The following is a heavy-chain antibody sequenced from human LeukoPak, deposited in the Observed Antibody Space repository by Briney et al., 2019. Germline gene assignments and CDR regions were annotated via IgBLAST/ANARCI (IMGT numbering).Heavy chain of an antibody. J-gene: IGHJ5*02. CDR1: GYTFTGYY. V-gene: IGHV1-2*02. Sequence: ASVKVSCKASGYTFTGYYMHWGRQAPGQGLEWMGWINPNSGGTNYAQKFQGRVTMTRDTSISTAYMELSRLRSEDTAVYSCARDLWFGELSNWFDPWGQGTLVTVSS. D-gene: IGHD3-10*01. CDR3: ARDLWFGELSNWFDP. CDR2: INPNSGGT.